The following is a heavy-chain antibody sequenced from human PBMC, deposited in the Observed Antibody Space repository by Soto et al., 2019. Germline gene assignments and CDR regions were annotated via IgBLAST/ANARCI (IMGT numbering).Heavy chain of an antibody. CDR2: ISGSGGST. CDR3: APHLWFWELYY. D-gene: IGHD3-10*01. J-gene: IGHJ4*01. Sequence: EVQLLESGGGLVQPGGSLRLSCADSGFTFSSYAMGWVRQAPGKGLEWVSAISGSGGSTYYADSVKGRFTISRDNSKNTLYLQMIILRAEDTALYYCAPHLWFWELYYWCHGKMVTVSS. CDR1: GFTFSSYA. V-gene: IGHV3-23*01.